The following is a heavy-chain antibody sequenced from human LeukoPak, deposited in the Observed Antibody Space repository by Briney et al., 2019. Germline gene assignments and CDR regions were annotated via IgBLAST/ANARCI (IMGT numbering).Heavy chain of an antibody. CDR3: ARGPKKLPATYDFWSGYYPIDY. V-gene: IGHV3-30*02. D-gene: IGHD3-3*01. CDR2: IQYDGVNK. Sequence: AGGSLRLSCAASGFTFSKYAMHWVRQAPGKGLEWVAFIQYDGVNKYYADSVKGRFTISRDNSKNTLYLQMNSLRAEDTAVYYCARGPKKLPATYDFWSGYYPIDYWGQGTLVTVSS. J-gene: IGHJ4*02. CDR1: GFTFSKYA.